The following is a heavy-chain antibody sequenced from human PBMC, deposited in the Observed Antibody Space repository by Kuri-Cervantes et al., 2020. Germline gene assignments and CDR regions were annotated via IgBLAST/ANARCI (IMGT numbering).Heavy chain of an antibody. Sequence: SETLSLTCTVSGGSISSYYWGWIRQPAGKGLEWIGRIYTSGSTNYNPSLKSRVTMSVDTSKNQFSLKLSSVTAADTAVYYCASRTDYGDLADAFDIWGQGTMVTVSS. D-gene: IGHD4-17*01. J-gene: IGHJ3*02. CDR3: ASRTDYGDLADAFDI. CDR1: GGSISSYY. CDR2: IYTSGST. V-gene: IGHV4-4*07.